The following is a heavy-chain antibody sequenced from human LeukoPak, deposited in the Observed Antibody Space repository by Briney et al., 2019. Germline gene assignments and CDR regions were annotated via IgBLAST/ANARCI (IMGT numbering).Heavy chain of an antibody. CDR2: ISAYNGNT. D-gene: IGHD2-2*02. Sequence: ASVKVSCKASGYTFTSYGISWVRQAPGQGLGWMGWISAYNGNTNYAQKLQGRVTTTTDTSTSTAYMELRSLRSDDTAVYYCARDEAHYCSSTSCYMGNYYYYGMDVWGQGTTVTVSS. CDR1: GYTFTSYG. V-gene: IGHV1-18*01. CDR3: ARDEAHYCSSTSCYMGNYYYYGMDV. J-gene: IGHJ6*02.